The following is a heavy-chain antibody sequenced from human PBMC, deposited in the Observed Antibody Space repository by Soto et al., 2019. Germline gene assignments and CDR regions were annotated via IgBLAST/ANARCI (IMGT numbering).Heavy chain of an antibody. CDR1: GGTFSRHA. J-gene: IGHJ4*02. CDR2: IIPIFGTA. D-gene: IGHD3-22*01. V-gene: IGHV1-69*01. Sequence: QVQLVQSGAEVRKPGSSVKVSCKASGGTFSRHAISWVRQAPGQGLERMGGIIPIFGTANHAQKFQGRVTIIADESTSTVYMELSSRRSEDTAMYYCARGWGYDSNDYYYAYWGQGTLVIVSS. CDR3: ARGWGYDSNDYYYAY.